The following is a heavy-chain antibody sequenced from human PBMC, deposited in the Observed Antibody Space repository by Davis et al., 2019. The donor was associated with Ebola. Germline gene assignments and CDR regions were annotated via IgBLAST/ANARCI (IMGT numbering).Heavy chain of an antibody. J-gene: IGHJ1*01. V-gene: IGHV3-74*01. CDR2: IKSDGTIT. CDR3: ARDQQLFF. Sequence: HTGGSLRLSCAASGFTFSNFWMHWVRQAPGKGLVWVSRIKSDGTITTYADSVKGRFTISRDNAKNTLYLQMNSLRAEDTAVYYCARDQQLFFWGQGTLVTVSS. CDR1: GFTFSNFW. D-gene: IGHD1-1*01.